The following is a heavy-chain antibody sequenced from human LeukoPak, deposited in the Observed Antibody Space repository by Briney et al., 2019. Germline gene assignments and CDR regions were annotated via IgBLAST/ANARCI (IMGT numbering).Heavy chain of an antibody. V-gene: IGHV3-48*03. CDR3: ARGLTEGQFDY. CDR2: ISSSANTI. Sequence: GGSLRLSCAASGFTFSTYEINWVRQAPGKGLEWISYISSSANTIYYADSVKGRFTISRDNAKHSLYLQMNSLRAEDTAVYYCARGLTEGQFDYWGQGTLVTVSS. J-gene: IGHJ4*02. CDR1: GFTFSTYE.